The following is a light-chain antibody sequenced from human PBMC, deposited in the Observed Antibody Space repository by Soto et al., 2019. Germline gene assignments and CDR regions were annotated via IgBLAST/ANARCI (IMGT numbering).Light chain of an antibody. J-gene: IGKJ1*01. CDR1: QGSSSY. Sequence: DIQMTQSPSTLSGSVGDRVTITCRASQGSSSYLAWYQQKPGKAPKLLIYKASSLESGVPSRFSGSGSGTEFTLTISSLQPDDFATYYCQQYNSYSRTFGQGTKVDIK. V-gene: IGKV1-5*03. CDR2: KAS. CDR3: QQYNSYSRT.